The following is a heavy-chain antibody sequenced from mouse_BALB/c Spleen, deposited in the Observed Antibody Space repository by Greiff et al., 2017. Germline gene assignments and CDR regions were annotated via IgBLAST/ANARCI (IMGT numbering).Heavy chain of an antibody. V-gene: IGHV3-2*02. CDR1: GYSITSDYA. J-gene: IGHJ4*01. CDR3: ARGDSSGFYAMDY. Sequence: EVHLVESGPGLVKPSQSLSLTCTVTGYSITSDYALNWIRQFPGNKLEWMGYISYSGSTSYNPSLKSRISITRDTSKNQFFLQLNSVTTEDTATYYCARGDSSGFYAMDYWGQGTSVTVSS. D-gene: IGHD3-2*01. CDR2: ISYSGST.